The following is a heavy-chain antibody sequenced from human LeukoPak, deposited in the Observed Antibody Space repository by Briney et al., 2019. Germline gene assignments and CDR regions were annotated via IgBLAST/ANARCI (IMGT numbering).Heavy chain of an antibody. V-gene: IGHV4-59*01. J-gene: IGHJ4*02. CDR2: IRYSGNT. CDR3: ARDVTPATL. CDR1: GGSISTNY. D-gene: IGHD3-16*01. Sequence: SETLSPTCTVSGGSISTNYWSWIRQPPGKGLEWIGYIRYSGNTNYNPSLKSRVTISVDTSKNQFSLKLSSVTAADTAVYYCARDVTPATLWGQGTLVTVSS.